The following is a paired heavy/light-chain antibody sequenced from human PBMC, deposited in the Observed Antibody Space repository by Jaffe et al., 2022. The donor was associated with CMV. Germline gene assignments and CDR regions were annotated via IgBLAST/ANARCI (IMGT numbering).Light chain of an antibody. CDR2: GAS. V-gene: IGKV3-20*01. CDR1: QSVSSSY. Sequence: EIVLTQSPGTLSFSPGERATLSCRASQSVSSSYLAWYQQKPGQAPRLLIYGASNRATGIPDRFSGSGSGTDFTLTISRLEPEDFAVYYCQQYGSSPRTFGQGTNVEIK. CDR3: QQYGSSPRT. J-gene: IGKJ1*01.
Heavy chain of an antibody. Sequence: QVQLQESGPGLVKPSETLSLTCSVSGGSISSYYWSWIRQPPGKGLEWIGDLYYNGNTNYNPSLKSRVLISEDTSKNQFSLKLSSVTAADTAVYYCARVGVWRGPHMDVWGKGTTVTVSS. V-gene: IGHV4-59*01. J-gene: IGHJ6*03. CDR2: LYYNGNT. CDR3: ARVGVWRGPHMDV. CDR1: GGSISSYY. D-gene: IGHD3-10*01.